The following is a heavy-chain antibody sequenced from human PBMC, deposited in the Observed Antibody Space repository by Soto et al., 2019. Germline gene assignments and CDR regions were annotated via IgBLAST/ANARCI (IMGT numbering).Heavy chain of an antibody. D-gene: IGHD1-26*01. J-gene: IGHJ6*02. CDR3: ATPPQGRTASYYYGIEL. CDR1: GGTFSSYA. CDR2: IIPIFGTA. V-gene: IGHV1-69*12. Sequence: QVQLVQSGAEVKKPGSSVKVSCKASGGTFSSYAISWVRQAPGQGLEWMGGIIPIFGTADYAQKFQDRVTSTADESTSAAHTQLSSLRPEDTALYYCATPPQGRTASYYYGIELWGQGTTVTASS.